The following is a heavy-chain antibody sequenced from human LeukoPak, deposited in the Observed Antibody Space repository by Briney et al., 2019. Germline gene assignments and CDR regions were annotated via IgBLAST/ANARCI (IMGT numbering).Heavy chain of an antibody. CDR3: ARVGSRPHDAFDI. CDR2: INPNSGGT. CDR1: GYTFTGYY. V-gene: IGHV1-2*02. Sequence: ASVKVSCKASGYTFTGYYMHWVRQAPGQGPEWMGWINPNSGGTNYAQKFQGRVTMARDTSISTAYMELSRLRSDDTAVYYCARVGSRPHDAFDIWGQGTMVTVSS. J-gene: IGHJ3*02.